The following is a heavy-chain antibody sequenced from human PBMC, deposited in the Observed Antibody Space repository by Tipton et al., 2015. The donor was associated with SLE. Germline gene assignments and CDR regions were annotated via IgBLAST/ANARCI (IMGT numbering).Heavy chain of an antibody. D-gene: IGHD4-17*01. Sequence: SLRLSCAASGFTFTTYAMNWVRQAPGKGLEWVSGISASGGSTYYADSVRGRFTVSRDNSKNTLYLQINSLRAEDTAVYYCAKDRDGNYPVHAFDIRGRGTMVTVSS. CDR3: AKDRDGNYPVHAFDI. J-gene: IGHJ3*02. CDR1: GFTFTTYA. V-gene: IGHV3-23*01. CDR2: ISASGGST.